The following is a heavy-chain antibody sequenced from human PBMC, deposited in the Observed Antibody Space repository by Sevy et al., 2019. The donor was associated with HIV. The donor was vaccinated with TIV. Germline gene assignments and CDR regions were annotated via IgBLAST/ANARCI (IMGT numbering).Heavy chain of an antibody. CDR3: ASSLNKYNWNFFGY. D-gene: IGHD1-7*01. V-gene: IGHV4-38-2*01. CDR1: GSSINSGYY. Sequence: SETLSLTCAVSGSSINSGYYWVWVRQPPGKGLEWIGSIFHSGSTLYNPSLKGRTTLSFDTSKNQFSLNLRSVTAADTALYFCASSLNKYNWNFFGYWGQGTRVTVSS. J-gene: IGHJ4*02. CDR2: IFHSGST.